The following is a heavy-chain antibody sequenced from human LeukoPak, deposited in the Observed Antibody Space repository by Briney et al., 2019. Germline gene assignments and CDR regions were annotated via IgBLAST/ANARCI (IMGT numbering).Heavy chain of an antibody. D-gene: IGHD3-9*01. CDR3: ARDISRSPRDY. V-gene: IGHV3-11*06. CDR1: GFIFSNYY. J-gene: IGHJ4*02. CDR2: ISTTSGFT. Sequence: KPGGSLRLSCAASGFIFSNYYMSWIRQAPGKGLEWISYISTTSGFTKYAASVKGRFIISRDNAKNTLYLQMNSLGVDDTAIYYCARDISRSPRDYWGQGTLVTVSS.